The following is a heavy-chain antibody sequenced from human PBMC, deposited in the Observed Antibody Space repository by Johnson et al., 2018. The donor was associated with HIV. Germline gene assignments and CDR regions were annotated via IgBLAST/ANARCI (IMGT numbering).Heavy chain of an antibody. Sequence: VQLVESGGGFIQPGGSRRLSCAASGFTFSNYAMSWVRQAPGKGLEWVSVISGSGGSTYYADSVKGRFTISRDNSKNTLYLQMNSLRAEDTAVYYCARPRIEVLPAGAFDLWGPGTMVTVSP. CDR1: GFTFSNYA. CDR3: ARPRIEVLPAGAFDL. CDR2: ISGSGGST. D-gene: IGHD2-2*01. J-gene: IGHJ3*01. V-gene: IGHV3-23*04.